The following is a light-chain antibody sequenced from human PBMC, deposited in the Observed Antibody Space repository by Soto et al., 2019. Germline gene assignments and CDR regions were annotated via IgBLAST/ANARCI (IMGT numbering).Light chain of an antibody. J-gene: IGLJ1*01. CDR2: DDN. V-gene: IGLV1-51*01. CDR1: TSNIGSNS. CDR3: GSWDSSLSAYV. Sequence: QSALTQPPSASGTPGQGVTISCSGSTSNIGSNSVSWYQQLPGTAPKLLIYDDNKRPSGIPDRFSGSKSGTSATLGITGFQTGDEADYYCGSWDSSLSAYVFGTGTKVTVL.